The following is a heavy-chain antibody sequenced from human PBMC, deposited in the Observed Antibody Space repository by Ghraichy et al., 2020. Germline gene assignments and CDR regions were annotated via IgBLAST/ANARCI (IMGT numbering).Heavy chain of an antibody. CDR1: GGSFSGYY. CDR2: INHSGST. Sequence: SETLSLTCAVYGGSFSGYYWSWIRQPPGKGLEWIGEINHSGSTNYNPSLKSRFTISVDTSKNQFSLKLSSVTAADTAVYYCARGGYYDSRSPARYWGQGTLVAVSS. D-gene: IGHD3-22*01. J-gene: IGHJ4*02. V-gene: IGHV4-34*01. CDR3: ARGGYYDSRSPARY.